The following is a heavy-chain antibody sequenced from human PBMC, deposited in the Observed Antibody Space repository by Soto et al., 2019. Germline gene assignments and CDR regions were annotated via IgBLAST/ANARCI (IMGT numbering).Heavy chain of an antibody. V-gene: IGHV1-69*13. CDR1: GGTFSSYA. D-gene: IGHD2-15*01. CDR3: ARDDPYCSGGSCYYYY. CDR2: IIPIFGTA. Sequence: SVKVSCKASGGTFSSYAISWVRQAPGQGLEWMGGIIPIFGTANYAQKFQGRVTITADESTSTAYMELSSLRSEDTAVYYCARDDPYCSGGSCYYYYWGQGTLVTVS. J-gene: IGHJ4*02.